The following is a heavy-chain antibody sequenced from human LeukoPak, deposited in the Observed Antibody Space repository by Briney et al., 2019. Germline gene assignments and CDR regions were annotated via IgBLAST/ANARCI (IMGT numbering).Heavy chain of an antibody. Sequence: ASVKVSCKASGYTFTSYYMHWVRQAPGQGLEWMGWISAYNGNTNYAQKLQGRVTMTTDTSTSTAYMELRSLRSDDTAVYYCARDGVGDSYGQNWFDPWGQGTLVTVSS. D-gene: IGHD5-18*01. CDR2: ISAYNGNT. CDR3: ARDGVGDSYGQNWFDP. V-gene: IGHV1-18*04. CDR1: GYTFTSYY. J-gene: IGHJ5*02.